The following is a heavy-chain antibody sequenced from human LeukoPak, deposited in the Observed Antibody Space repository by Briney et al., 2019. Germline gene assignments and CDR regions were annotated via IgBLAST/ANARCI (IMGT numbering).Heavy chain of an antibody. Sequence: GGSLRLSCAASGFTFSSYGMHWVRQAPGKGLEWVAFIRYDGSNKYYADSVKRRFTISRDNSKNTLYLQMNSLRVEDTAVYYRAKDHVGSGWYDFDYWGQGTLVTVSS. CDR3: AKDHVGSGWYDFDY. CDR1: GFTFSSYG. J-gene: IGHJ4*02. V-gene: IGHV3-30*02. CDR2: IRYDGSNK. D-gene: IGHD6-19*01.